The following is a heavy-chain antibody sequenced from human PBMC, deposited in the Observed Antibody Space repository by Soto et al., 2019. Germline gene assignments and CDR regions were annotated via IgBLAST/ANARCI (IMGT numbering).Heavy chain of an antibody. V-gene: IGHV3-9*01. Sequence: EVQLVESGGGLVQPGRSLRLSCAASGFTFDDYAMHWVRQAPGKGLEWVSGISWNSGSIGYADSVKGRFTISRDNAKNSLYLQMYSLRAEDTALYYCAKGEGSSGYYSLFDYWGQGTLVTVSS. J-gene: IGHJ4*02. D-gene: IGHD3-22*01. CDR2: ISWNSGSI. CDR3: AKGEGSSGYYSLFDY. CDR1: GFTFDDYA.